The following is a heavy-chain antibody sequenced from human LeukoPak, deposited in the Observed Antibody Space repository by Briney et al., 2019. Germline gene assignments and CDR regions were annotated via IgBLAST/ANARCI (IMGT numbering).Heavy chain of an antibody. Sequence: PGGSLRLSCAASGFTFSSYSMTWVRQAPGKGLEWVSYISSSSSTIYYADSVKGRFTISRDNAKNSLYLQMNSLRAEDTAVYYCARDKTLRFLEWLSPLYYMDVWGKGTTVTVSS. V-gene: IGHV3-48*04. J-gene: IGHJ6*03. CDR3: ARDKTLRFLEWLSPLYYMDV. CDR1: GFTFSSYS. D-gene: IGHD3-3*01. CDR2: ISSSSSTI.